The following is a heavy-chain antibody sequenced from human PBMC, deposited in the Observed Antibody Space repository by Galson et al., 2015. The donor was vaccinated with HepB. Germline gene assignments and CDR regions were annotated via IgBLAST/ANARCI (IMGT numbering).Heavy chain of an antibody. Sequence: SVKVSCKASGGTFSSYAISWVRQAPGQGLEWMGGIIPIFGMANYAQKFQGRVTITADESTSTAYMELSSLRSEDTAVYYCARDPYRAAAGSPPYWGQGTLVTVSS. CDR1: GGTFSSYA. V-gene: IGHV1-69*13. J-gene: IGHJ4*02. D-gene: IGHD6-13*01. CDR2: IIPIFGMA. CDR3: ARDPYRAAAGSPPY.